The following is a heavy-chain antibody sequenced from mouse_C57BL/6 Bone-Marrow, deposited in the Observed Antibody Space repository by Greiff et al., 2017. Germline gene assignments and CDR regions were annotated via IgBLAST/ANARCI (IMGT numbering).Heavy chain of an antibody. CDR3: ARLQVYFDY. CDR2: ILPGSGST. CDR1: GYTFTGYW. Sequence: QVQLKESGAELMKPGASVKLSCKATGYTFTGYWIEWVKQRPGHGLEWIGEILPGSGSTNYHEKFKGKATFTADTSSNTAYMQLSSLTTEDSAIYYCARLQVYFDYWGQGTTLTVSS. J-gene: IGHJ2*01. D-gene: IGHD6-1*01. V-gene: IGHV1-9*01.